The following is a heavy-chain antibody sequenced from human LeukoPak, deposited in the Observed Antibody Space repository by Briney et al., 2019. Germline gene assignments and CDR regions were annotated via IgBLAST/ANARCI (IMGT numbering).Heavy chain of an antibody. J-gene: IGHJ4*02. CDR2: IFYSGST. V-gene: IGHV4-39*01. CDR3: ARRPGSYFARFDY. Sequence: SETLSLTCTVSGGSISSSSYYWGWIRQPPGKGLEWIGCIFYSGSTYYNPSLKSRVTISVDTSRNQFSLKLSSVTAADTAVYYCARRPGSYFARFDYWGQGTLVTVSS. CDR1: GGSISSSSYY. D-gene: IGHD1-26*01.